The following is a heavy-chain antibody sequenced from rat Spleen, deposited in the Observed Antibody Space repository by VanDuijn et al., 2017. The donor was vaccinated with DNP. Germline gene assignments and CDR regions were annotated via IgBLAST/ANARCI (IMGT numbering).Heavy chain of an antibody. D-gene: IGHD3-1*01. CDR3: ARGSTSIYWYFDF. CDR2: IATSGGST. CDR1: GFTFNNYW. V-gene: IGHV5-31*01. Sequence: EVKLVESGGGLVQPGRSLKLSCAASGFTFNNYWMTWIRQVPGKGLEWVASIATSGGSTYYPDSVKGRFTISRDDAKSSLYLQMNSLKSEDTATYYCARGSTSIYWYFDFWGPGTMVTVSS. J-gene: IGHJ1*01.